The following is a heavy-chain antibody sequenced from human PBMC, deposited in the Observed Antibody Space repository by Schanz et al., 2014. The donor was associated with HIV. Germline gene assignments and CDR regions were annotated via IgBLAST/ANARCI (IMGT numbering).Heavy chain of an antibody. Sequence: QVQLVQSGAEVKKPGASVKVSCKASGYTFTSYYMHWVRQAPGQGLEWMGWINPNSGGTNYAQKFQGRVTMTRDTSISTAYMELSRLRSDDTAVYYCARDQNVISMVRGVMGGVDYWGQGTLVTVSS. D-gene: IGHD3-10*01. CDR3: ARDQNVISMVRGVMGGVDY. CDR2: INPNSGGT. CDR1: GYTFTSYY. J-gene: IGHJ4*02. V-gene: IGHV1-2*02.